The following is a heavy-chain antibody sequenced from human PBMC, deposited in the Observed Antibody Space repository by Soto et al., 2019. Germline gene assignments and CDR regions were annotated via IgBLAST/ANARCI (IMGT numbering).Heavy chain of an antibody. D-gene: IGHD2-15*01. CDR3: AKWTPDCSGGSCYSPHYYYMDV. Sequence: GESLKISCAASGFTFSSYAMSWVRQAPGKGLEWVSAISGSGGSTYYADSVKGRFTISRDNSKNTLYMQMNSLRAEDTAVYYCAKWTPDCSGGSCYSPHYYYMDVWGKGTTVTVSS. CDR2: ISGSGGST. V-gene: IGHV3-23*01. CDR1: GFTFSSYA. J-gene: IGHJ6*03.